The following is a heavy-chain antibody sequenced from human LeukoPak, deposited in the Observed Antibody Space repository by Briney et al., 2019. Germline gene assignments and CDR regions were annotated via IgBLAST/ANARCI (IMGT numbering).Heavy chain of an antibody. CDR1: GGSISSYY. CDR3: AREAQGFWSGYFDY. CDR2: IYYSGST. D-gene: IGHD3-3*01. Sequence: SETLSLTCTVSGGSISSYYWSCIRQPPGKGLEWIGYIYYSGSTNYNPSLKSRVTISVDTSKNQFSLELSSVTAADTAVYYCAREAQGFWSGYFDYWGEGTLVTVSS. J-gene: IGHJ4*02. V-gene: IGHV4-59*01.